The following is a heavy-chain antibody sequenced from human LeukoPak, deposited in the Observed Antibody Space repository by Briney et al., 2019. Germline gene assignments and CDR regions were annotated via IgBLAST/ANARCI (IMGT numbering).Heavy chain of an antibody. Sequence: PGGSLRLSCAASGFTVSTNYMSWVRQAPGKGLEWVSVVYAGGTTYYADSVKGRFTTSRDISKNTLYLQMNRLRGEDTAVYYCARGVGYADYPFDYWGQGTLVTVSA. D-gene: IGHD4-17*01. J-gene: IGHJ4*02. CDR3: ARGVGYADYPFDY. CDR1: GFTVSTNY. CDR2: VYAGGTT. V-gene: IGHV3-66*01.